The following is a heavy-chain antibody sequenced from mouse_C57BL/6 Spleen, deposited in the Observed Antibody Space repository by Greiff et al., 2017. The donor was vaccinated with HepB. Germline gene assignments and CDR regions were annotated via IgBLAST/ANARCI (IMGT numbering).Heavy chain of an antibody. CDR1: GYAFTNYL. V-gene: IGHV1-54*01. CDR3: ARNYGSSYGHYFDY. CDR2: INPGSGGT. J-gene: IGHJ2*01. D-gene: IGHD1-1*01. Sequence: QVQLKQSGAELVRPGTSVKVSCKASGYAFTNYLIEWVKQRPGQGLEWIGVINPGSGGTNYNEKFKGKATLTADKSSSTAYMQLSSLTSEDSAVYFCARNYGSSYGHYFDYWGQGTTLTVSS.